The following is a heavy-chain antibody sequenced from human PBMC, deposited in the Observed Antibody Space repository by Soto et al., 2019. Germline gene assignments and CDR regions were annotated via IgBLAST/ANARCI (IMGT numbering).Heavy chain of an antibody. V-gene: IGHV3-15*01. Sequence: GGSLRLSCAVSGFTFSNAWMSWVRQAPGKGLEWVGLIKNKDDGGTADYAAPVKGRFTISRDDSNDTLYLQINSLKIEDTAVYYCARRRSGYLDYWGQGTLVTVSS. CDR3: ARRRSGYLDY. CDR1: GFTFSNAW. D-gene: IGHD3-3*01. J-gene: IGHJ4*01. CDR2: IKNKDDGGTA.